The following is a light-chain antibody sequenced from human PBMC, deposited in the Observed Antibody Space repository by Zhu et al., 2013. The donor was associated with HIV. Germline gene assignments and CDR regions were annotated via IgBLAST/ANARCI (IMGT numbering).Light chain of an antibody. J-gene: IGLJ2*01. V-gene: IGLV2-14*01. CDR1: SNNVGASNY. CDR2: EVN. CDR3: QSRDNSLSDFVL. Sequence: QSALTQPASVSGSPGQAITISCTGTSNNVGASNYVSWYQQHPGKVPKLIIFEVNKRPSGVSDRFSASKSGTSATLTISGLQAEDEADYYCQSRDNSLSDFVLFGGGTKLTVL.